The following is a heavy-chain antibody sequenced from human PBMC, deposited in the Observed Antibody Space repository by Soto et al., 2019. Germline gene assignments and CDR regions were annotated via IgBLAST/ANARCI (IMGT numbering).Heavy chain of an antibody. J-gene: IGHJ4*03. CDR2: IVVSSGNT. CDR1: GFTFFTAA. D-gene: IGHD2-21*02. Sequence: RASVKVSCKASGFTFFTAAVQWVRQARGQGLEWIGWIVVSSGNTNYAQKFQERVTITRDMSTNTDYMELTSLRSEDTAVYYCAADPYCGGDCYFDYWG. CDR3: AADPYCGGDCYFDY. V-gene: IGHV1-58*01.